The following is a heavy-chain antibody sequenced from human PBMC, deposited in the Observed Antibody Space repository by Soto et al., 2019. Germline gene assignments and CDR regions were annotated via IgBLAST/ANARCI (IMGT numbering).Heavy chain of an antibody. CDR3: ARVAGSRYYEENWFDP. CDR2: IYYSGST. CDR1: GGSISSGGYY. D-gene: IGHD3-22*01. J-gene: IGHJ5*02. V-gene: IGHV4-31*03. Sequence: SETLSLTCTVSGGSISSGGYYWSWIRQHPGKGLEWIGYIYYSGSTYYNPSLKSRVTISVDTSKDQFSLKLSSVTAADTAVYYCARVAGSRYYEENWFDPWGQGTLVTVSS.